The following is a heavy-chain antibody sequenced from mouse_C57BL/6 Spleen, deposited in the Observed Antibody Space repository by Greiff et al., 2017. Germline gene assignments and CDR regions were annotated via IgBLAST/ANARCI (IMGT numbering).Heavy chain of an antibody. D-gene: IGHD2-4*01. CDR2: ISSGGDYI. Sequence: EVQLVESGEGLVKPGGSLKLSCAASGFTFSSYAMSWVRQTPEKRLEWVAYISSGGDYIYYADTVKGRFPISRDNARNTLYLQMSSLKSEDTAMYYCTREGDYDEFAYWGQGTLVTVSA. J-gene: IGHJ3*01. CDR1: GFTFSSYA. CDR3: TREGDYDEFAY. V-gene: IGHV5-9-1*02.